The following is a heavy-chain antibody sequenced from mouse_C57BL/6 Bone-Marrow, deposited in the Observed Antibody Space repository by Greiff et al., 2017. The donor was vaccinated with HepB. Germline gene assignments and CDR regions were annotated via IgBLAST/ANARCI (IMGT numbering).Heavy chain of an antibody. CDR1: GYSFTGYF. J-gene: IGHJ3*01. CDR2: INPYNGDT. CDR3: ASFGGYYWFAY. V-gene: IGHV1-20*01. D-gene: IGHD2-3*01. Sequence: VHVKQSGPELVKPGDSVKISCKASGYSFTGYFMNWVMQSHGKSLEWIGRINPYNGDTFYNQKFKGKATLTVDKSSSTAHMELRSLTSEDSAVYYCASFGGYYWFAYWGQGTLVTVSA.